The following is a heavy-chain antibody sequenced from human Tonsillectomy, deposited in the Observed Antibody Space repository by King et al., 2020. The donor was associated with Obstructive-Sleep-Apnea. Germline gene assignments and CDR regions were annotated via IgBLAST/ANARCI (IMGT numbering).Heavy chain of an antibody. J-gene: IGHJ5*02. CDR2: INHSGCT. Sequence: VQLQQWGAGLLKPSETLSLSCAVYGGSFSDYYWSWIRQPPGKGLEWIGEINHSGCTNYNASLKSRVTISVDMSKNQFSLKLTSVTAADTAVYYCARGSGAADVNWFDPWGQGALVTVSS. CDR1: GGSFSDYY. D-gene: IGHD6-13*01. V-gene: IGHV4-34*01. CDR3: ARGSGAADVNWFDP.